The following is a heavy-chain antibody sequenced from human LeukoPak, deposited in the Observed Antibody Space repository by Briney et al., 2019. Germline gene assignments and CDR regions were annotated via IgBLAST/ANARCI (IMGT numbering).Heavy chain of an antibody. Sequence: ASVKVSCKASGYTFTSYHINWVRQATGQGLEWMGWMNPNSGNTGYAQKFQGRVSPTRSTSISTAYMELTSLTSEDTAVYYCARGLGYSYRHQTPETNWFDPWGQGTLVIVSS. V-gene: IGHV1-8*03. CDR2: MNPNSGNT. J-gene: IGHJ5*02. CDR1: GYTFTSYH. D-gene: IGHD5-18*01. CDR3: ARGLGYSYRHQTPETNWFDP.